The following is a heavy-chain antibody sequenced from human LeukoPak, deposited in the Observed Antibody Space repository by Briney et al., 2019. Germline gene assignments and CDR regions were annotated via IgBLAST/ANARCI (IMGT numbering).Heavy chain of an antibody. V-gene: IGHV3-48*01. CDR3: ATGLRFLEWLPSAFDY. Sequence: PGGSLRLSCAASGFTFSIYSMNWVRQAPGKGLEWVSYISGSSSTIYSADSVKGRFTISRDNAKNSLYLQMNSLRAEDTAVYYCATGLRFLEWLPSAFDYWGQGTLVTVSS. D-gene: IGHD3-3*01. CDR2: ISGSSSTI. CDR1: GFTFSIYS. J-gene: IGHJ4*02.